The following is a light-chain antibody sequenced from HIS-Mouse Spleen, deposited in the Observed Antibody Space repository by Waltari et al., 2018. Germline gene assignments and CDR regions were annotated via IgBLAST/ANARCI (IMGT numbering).Light chain of an antibody. CDR1: NIGSKN. Sequence: SYELTQPLSVSVALGQTARITCGGNNIGSKNVHWYQQKPGQAPVLVIYRDSNRPSGIPERFSGSNSGNTATLTISRVEAGDEADYYCQVWDSSSDHVVFGGGTKLTVL. V-gene: IGLV3-21*04. CDR3: QVWDSSSDHVV. CDR2: RDS. J-gene: IGLJ2*01.